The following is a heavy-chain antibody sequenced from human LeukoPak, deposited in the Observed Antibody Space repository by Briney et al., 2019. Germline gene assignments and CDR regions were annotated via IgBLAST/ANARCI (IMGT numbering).Heavy chain of an antibody. CDR3: ARDPRDSSSASALRY. D-gene: IGHD6-6*01. CDR1: GGTFSSYT. CDR2: IIPILDIA. V-gene: IGHV1-69*04. J-gene: IGHJ4*02. Sequence: SVKVSCKASGGTFSSYTISWVRQAPGQRLEWMGRIIPILDIANYAQKFQGRVTSTADKSTSTAYMELSSLRSEDTAVYYCARDPRDSSSASALRYWGEGTLVTVSS.